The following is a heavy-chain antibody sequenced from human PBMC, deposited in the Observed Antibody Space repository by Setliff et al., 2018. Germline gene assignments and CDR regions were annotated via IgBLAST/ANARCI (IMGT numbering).Heavy chain of an antibody. CDR1: GYSFTLYA. CDR3: ARGYCDGIGCPAPLYYFDS. V-gene: IGHV1-3*03. Sequence: ASVKVSCKSSGYSFTLYAMHWMGQAPGQRLEWMGWMNIDNGKTEYSQEFQDRVTFTRDTFAETAYMELRSLTSDDMAVYYCARGYCDGIGCPAPLYYFDSWGQGTLVTVYS. CDR2: MNIDNGKT. J-gene: IGHJ4*02. D-gene: IGHD2-21*01.